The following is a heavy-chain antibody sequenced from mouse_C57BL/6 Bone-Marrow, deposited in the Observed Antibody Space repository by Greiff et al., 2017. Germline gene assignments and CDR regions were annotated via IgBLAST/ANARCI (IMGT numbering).Heavy chain of an antibody. V-gene: IGHV1-50*01. CDR3: ARPIFYDYDGGY. CDR2: IDPSDSYT. CDR1: GYTFTSYW. D-gene: IGHD2-4*01. J-gene: IGHJ2*01. Sequence: QVQLQQPGAELVQPGASVKLSCKASGYTFTSYWMQWVKQRPGQGLEWIGEIDPSDSYTNYNQKFKGKATLTLDTSSSTAYMQLSSLTSEDSAVYYCARPIFYDYDGGYWGQGTPLTVSS.